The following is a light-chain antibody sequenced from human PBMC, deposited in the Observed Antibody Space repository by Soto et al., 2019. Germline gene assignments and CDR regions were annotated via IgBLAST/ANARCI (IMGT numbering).Light chain of an antibody. CDR2: DAS. J-gene: IGKJ5*01. CDR3: QQRSNWLIT. Sequence: EIVLTQSPATLSLSPGERDTISCRASQSVSSYLTWYQQKPGQAPRLLIYDASNRATGIPARFSGSGSGTDFTLTISSLEPEDFAVYYCQQRSNWLITFGQGTRLEI. CDR1: QSVSSY. V-gene: IGKV3-11*01.